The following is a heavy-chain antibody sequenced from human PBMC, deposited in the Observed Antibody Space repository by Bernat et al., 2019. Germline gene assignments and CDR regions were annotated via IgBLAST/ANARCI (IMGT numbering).Heavy chain of an antibody. Sequence: EVQLVESGGGLLQPGGSLRLSCAASGFTFSDYRMNWVRRAPGKGLEWISDISPGSSTIYYADSVKGRFTISRDNAKNSLFLQMNSLRDEDTAVYYCARGRSGGRTAFDNWGQGTLVTVSS. D-gene: IGHD2-15*01. CDR2: ISPGSSTI. V-gene: IGHV3-48*02. J-gene: IGHJ4*02. CDR1: GFTFSDYR. CDR3: ARGRSGGRTAFDN.